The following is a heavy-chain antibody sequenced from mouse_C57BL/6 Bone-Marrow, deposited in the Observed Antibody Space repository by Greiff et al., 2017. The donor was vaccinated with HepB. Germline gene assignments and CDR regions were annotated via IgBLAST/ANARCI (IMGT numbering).Heavy chain of an antibody. V-gene: IGHV2-2*01. CDR1: GFSLTSYG. D-gene: IGHD2-1*01. J-gene: IGHJ3*01. Sequence: VQLQESGPGLVQPSQSLSITCTVSGFSLTSYGVHWVRQSPGKGLEWLGVIWSGGSTDYNAAFISRLSISKDNSKSQVFFKMNSLQADDTAIYYCARKDGDYYGNSFAYWGQGTLVTVSA. CDR2: IWSGGST. CDR3: ARKDGDYYGNSFAY.